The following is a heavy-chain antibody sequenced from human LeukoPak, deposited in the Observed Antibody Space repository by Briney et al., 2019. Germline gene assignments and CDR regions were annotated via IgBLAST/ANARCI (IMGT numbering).Heavy chain of an antibody. Sequence: ASVKVSCKASRYTFTGYYMHWVRQAPGQGLEWMGRINPNSGGTNYAQKFQGRVTMTRDTSISTAYMELSRLRSDDTAVYYCASSIVVVVGLDYWGQGTLVTVSS. V-gene: IGHV1-2*06. CDR2: INPNSGGT. CDR3: ASSIVVVVGLDY. CDR1: RYTFTGYY. D-gene: IGHD2-15*01. J-gene: IGHJ4*02.